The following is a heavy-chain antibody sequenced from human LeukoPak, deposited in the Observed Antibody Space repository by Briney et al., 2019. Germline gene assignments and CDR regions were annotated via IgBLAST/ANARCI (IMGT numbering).Heavy chain of an antibody. CDR1: GYTFTSYG. J-gene: IGHJ3*02. Sequence: GASVKASCKASGYTFTSYGISWVRQAPGQGLEWMGWISAYNGNTNYAQKLQGRVTMTTDTSTSTAYMELRSLRSDDTAVYYCAREGYYDSSGYTDAFDIWGQGTMVTVSS. V-gene: IGHV1-18*01. D-gene: IGHD3-22*01. CDR3: AREGYYDSSGYTDAFDI. CDR2: ISAYNGNT.